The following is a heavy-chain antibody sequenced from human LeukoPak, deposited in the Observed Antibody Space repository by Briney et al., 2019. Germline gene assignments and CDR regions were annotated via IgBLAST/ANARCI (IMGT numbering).Heavy chain of an antibody. CDR1: GFTFSSYE. D-gene: IGHD1-26*01. V-gene: IGHV3-48*03. CDR2: ISSSGSTI. Sequence: PGGSLRLSCAASGFTFSSYEMNWVRQAPGKGLEWVSYISSSGSTIYYADSVKGRFTISRDNAKNSLYLQMNSLRAGDTAVYYCARAPKSRLVGVPKGPFDPWGQGTLVTVSS. CDR3: ARAPKSRLVGVPKGPFDP. J-gene: IGHJ5*02.